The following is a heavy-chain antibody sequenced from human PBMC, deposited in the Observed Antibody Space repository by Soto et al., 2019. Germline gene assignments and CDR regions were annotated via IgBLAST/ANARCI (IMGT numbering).Heavy chain of an antibody. J-gene: IGHJ4*02. CDR2: IIPILDVA. Sequence: QVQLVQSGAEVKEPGSSVKVSCKASGGTFSTYTLSWVRQAPGQGLEWMGRIIPILDVANYPQKFQGRVTIPADKSTTTAYMELRSLRSEDTAVYYCARDGLYCSGGSCYSFDYWGQGTLVTVSS. CDR3: ARDGLYCSGGSCYSFDY. V-gene: IGHV1-69*08. CDR1: GGTFSTYT. D-gene: IGHD2-15*01.